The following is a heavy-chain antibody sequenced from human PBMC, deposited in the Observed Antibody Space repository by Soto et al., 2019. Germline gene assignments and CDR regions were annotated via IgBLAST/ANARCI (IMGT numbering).Heavy chain of an antibody. Sequence: ASVKVSCKASGYTFTSYAMHWVRQAPGQRLEWMGWINADNGNTKYSQKFQGRVTMTRDTSISTAYMELSRLRSDDTAVYYCARSSSGWSLSLDWFDPWGQGTLVTVSS. CDR1: GYTFTSYA. J-gene: IGHJ5*02. CDR3: ARSSSGWSLSLDWFDP. CDR2: INADNGNT. V-gene: IGHV1-3*01. D-gene: IGHD6-19*01.